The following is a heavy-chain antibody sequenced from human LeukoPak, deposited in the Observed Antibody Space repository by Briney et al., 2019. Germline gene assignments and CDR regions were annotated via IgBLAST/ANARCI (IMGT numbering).Heavy chain of an antibody. CDR1: GYTFTSYY. CDR3: ARVWQQLAPDEAFDI. CDR2: INPSGGST. J-gene: IGHJ3*02. V-gene: IGHV1-46*01. Sequence: GASVKVSCKASGYTFTSYYMHWVRQAPGQGLEWMGIINPSGGSTSYAQKFQGRVTMTRDTSTSTAYMELSSLRSEDTAVYYCARVWQQLAPDEAFDIWGQGTMVTVSS. D-gene: IGHD6-13*01.